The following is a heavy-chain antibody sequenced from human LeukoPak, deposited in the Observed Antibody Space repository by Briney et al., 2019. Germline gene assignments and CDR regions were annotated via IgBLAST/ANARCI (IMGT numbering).Heavy chain of an antibody. D-gene: IGHD6-13*01. CDR3: AKGMEIAAAADAFDI. CDR2: ISWNSGSI. V-gene: IGHV3-9*01. CDR1: GFTFDDYA. Sequence: GGSLRLSCAASGFTFDDYAMHWVRQAPGKGLEWVSGISWNSGSIGYADSVKGRFTISRDNAKNSLYLQMNSLRAEDTALYYCAKGMEIAAAADAFDIWGQGTMVTVSS. J-gene: IGHJ3*02.